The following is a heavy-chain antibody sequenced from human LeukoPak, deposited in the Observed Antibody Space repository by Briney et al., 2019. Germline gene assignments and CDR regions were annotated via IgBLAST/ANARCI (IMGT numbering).Heavy chain of an antibody. D-gene: IGHD3-22*01. V-gene: IGHV3-11*01. Sequence: PGGSLRLSCVDSGFTLSEYEMNWVRQAPGKGLEWVSYISGFGTTIYYADSVKGRFTISRDNAKNSLYLQMNSLRAEDTAVYYCARAMYYYDSSGYCDAFDIWGQGTLVTVSS. J-gene: IGHJ3*02. CDR1: GFTLSEYE. CDR2: ISGFGTTI. CDR3: ARAMYYYDSSGYCDAFDI.